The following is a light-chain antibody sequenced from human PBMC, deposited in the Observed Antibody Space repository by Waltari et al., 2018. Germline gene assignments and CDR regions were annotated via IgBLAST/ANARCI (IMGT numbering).Light chain of an antibody. J-gene: IGKJ2*01. CDR2: FSS. Sequence: DIVMTQSPLPLSVTPGDPAFLSCRSIQSLLHCNGKKYLTWYLQKPGQSPHVLIYFSSTRASGVPDRFSGSGSDTDFTLRISRVEAEDVGVYFCLQGQQIPFTFGQGARLEIK. CDR1: QSLLHCNGKKY. V-gene: IGKV2-28*01. CDR3: LQGQQIPFT.